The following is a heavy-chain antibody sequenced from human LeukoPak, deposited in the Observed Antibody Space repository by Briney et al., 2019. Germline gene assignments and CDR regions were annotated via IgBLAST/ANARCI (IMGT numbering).Heavy chain of an antibody. Sequence: GGSLRLSCAASGFTFDDYAMHWVRQAPGKGLEWVSGISWNSGSTGYADSVKGRFTISRDNAKNSLYLQMNSLRAEDTALYYCAKDVGSSSSYFDYWGQGTLVTVSS. D-gene: IGHD6-6*01. V-gene: IGHV3-9*01. CDR2: ISWNSGST. J-gene: IGHJ4*02. CDR3: AKDVGSSSSYFDY. CDR1: GFTFDDYA.